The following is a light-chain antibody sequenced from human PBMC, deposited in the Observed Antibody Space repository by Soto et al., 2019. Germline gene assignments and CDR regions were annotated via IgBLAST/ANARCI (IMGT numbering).Light chain of an antibody. J-gene: IGLJ1*01. CDR2: DVS. Sequence: QSALTQPRSVCGSPGQSVTISCTGTSSDVSDYNYVSWYQQYSGKAPKVMIYDVSKRPSGVPDRFSGSKSGNTASLTISGLQAEDEADYYCCSYAASNTFVFGTGTKVTVL. CDR3: CSYAASNTFV. CDR1: SSDVSDYNY. V-gene: IGLV2-11*01.